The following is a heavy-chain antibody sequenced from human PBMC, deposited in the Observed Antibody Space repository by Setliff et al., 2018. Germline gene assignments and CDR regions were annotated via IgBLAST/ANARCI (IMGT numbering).Heavy chain of an antibody. V-gene: IGHV4-4*02. CDR3: ARGVRTGHLDS. CDR2: IYQSGTT. D-gene: IGHD1-1*01. Sequence: PSETLSLTCTVSGESIRSNNWWNWVRQPPGKGLEWIGDIYQSGTTNYNPSLKSRVTISVDTSKNQFSLRLQSVTAADTAVYFCARGVRTGHLDSWGQGTLVTVSS. J-gene: IGHJ4*02. CDR1: GESIRSNNW.